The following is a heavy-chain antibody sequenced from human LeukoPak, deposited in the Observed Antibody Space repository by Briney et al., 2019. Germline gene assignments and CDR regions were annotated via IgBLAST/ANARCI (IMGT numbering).Heavy chain of an antibody. V-gene: IGHV3-30-3*01. J-gene: IGHJ4*02. CDR2: ISYDGSNK. CDR1: GFTFSSYA. D-gene: IGHD3-22*01. CDR3: ARDGLGGSSGYYSFRFDY. Sequence: PGGSLRLSCAASGFTFSSYAMHWVRQAPGKGLEWVAVISYDGSNKYYADSVKGRFTISRDNSKNTLYLQMNNLRAEDTTVYNCARDGLGGSSGYYSFRFDYWGQGTLVTVSS.